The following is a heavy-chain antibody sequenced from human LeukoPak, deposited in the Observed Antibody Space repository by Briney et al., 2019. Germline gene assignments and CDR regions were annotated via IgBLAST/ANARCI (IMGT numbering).Heavy chain of an antibody. CDR2: INTNTGNP. CDR3: ARLAVVGNSSSWYQVYYYYYYYMDV. J-gene: IGHJ6*03. CDR1: GYTFTSYA. D-gene: IGHD6-13*01. Sequence: ASVKVSCKASGYTFTSYAMNWVRQAPGQGLEWMGWINTNTGNPTYAQGFTGRFVFSLDTSVSTAYLQISSPKAEDTALYYCARLAVVGNSSSWYQVYYYYYYYMDVWGKGTTVTVSS. V-gene: IGHV7-4-1*02.